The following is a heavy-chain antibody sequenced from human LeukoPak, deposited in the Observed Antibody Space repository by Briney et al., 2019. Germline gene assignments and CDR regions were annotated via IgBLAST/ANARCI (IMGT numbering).Heavy chain of an antibody. CDR1: GFTFSSYA. CDR2: ISGSGGST. D-gene: IGHD3-22*01. V-gene: IGHV3-23*01. CDR3: AKFDSSGYPRAPLGY. Sequence: GGSLRLSCAASGFTFSSYAMSWVRQAPGKGLEWVSAISGSGGSTSYADSVEGRFTISRDNSKNTLYLQMNSLRAEDTAVYYCAKFDSSGYPRAPLGYWGQGTLVTVSS. J-gene: IGHJ4*02.